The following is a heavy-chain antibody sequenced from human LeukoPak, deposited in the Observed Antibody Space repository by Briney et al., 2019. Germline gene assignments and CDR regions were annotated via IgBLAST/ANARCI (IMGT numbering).Heavy chain of an antibody. J-gene: IGHJ4*02. Sequence: SETLSLTCTVSGGSISSYYWSWIRQPPGKGLEWIGYIYYSGSTNYNPSLKSRVTMSVDTSKNQFSLKLSSVTAADTAVYYCARERVRGSGVIDYWGQGTLVTVSS. CDR3: ARERVRGSGVIDY. V-gene: IGHV4-59*01. CDR2: IYYSGST. CDR1: GGSISSYY. D-gene: IGHD3-10*01.